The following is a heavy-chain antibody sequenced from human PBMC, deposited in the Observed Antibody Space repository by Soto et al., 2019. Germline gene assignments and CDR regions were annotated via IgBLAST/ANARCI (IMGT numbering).Heavy chain of an antibody. V-gene: IGHV4-59*01. CDR1: VGSISSYY. CDR3: ARDQQMGRLDP. CDR2: VYYTGTT. D-gene: IGHD6-13*01. Sequence: QVQLQESGPGLLKPSETLSLTCSVSVGSISSYYWSWIRQPPGEKLEWIGYVYYTGTTNYNPSLKSRVTISLDTSKNQFSLKLTSVTAADTAVYYCARDQQMGRLDPWGQGTLVSVSS. J-gene: IGHJ5*02.